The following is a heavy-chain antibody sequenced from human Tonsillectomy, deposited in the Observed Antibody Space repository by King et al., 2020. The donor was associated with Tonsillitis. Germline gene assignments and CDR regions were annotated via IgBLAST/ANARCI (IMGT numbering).Heavy chain of an antibody. D-gene: IGHD6-19*01. V-gene: IGHV4-59*01. CDR3: ARESETVAAWGSWLDP. CDR2: INYSGIT. J-gene: IGHJ5*02. CDR1: GGSMSTYY. Sequence: VQLQESGPGLVKPSETLSLTCTVSGGSMSTYYWYWIRQPPGKGLEWIGYINYSGITDYSPSLKSRVTISIDTSKNHFSLKLSSVTAADTAVYYCARESETVAAWGSWLDPWGQGTLVAVSS.